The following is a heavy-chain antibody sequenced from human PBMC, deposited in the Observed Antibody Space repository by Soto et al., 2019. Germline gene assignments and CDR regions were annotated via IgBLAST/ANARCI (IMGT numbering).Heavy chain of an antibody. V-gene: IGHV1-18*04. Sequence: QVQLVQSGAEVKKPGASVKVSCKASGYTFTSYGISWVRQAPGQGLEWMGWISAYNGKTNYAQKHQGKVPMTTDTATNTAYMELRTLRNDDNAVYYCARDRGGYDRYYYYGRDVGSQGTTVTVSS. CDR3: ARDRGGYDRYYYYGRDV. J-gene: IGHJ6*02. CDR2: ISAYNGKT. D-gene: IGHD5-12*01. CDR1: GYTFTSYG.